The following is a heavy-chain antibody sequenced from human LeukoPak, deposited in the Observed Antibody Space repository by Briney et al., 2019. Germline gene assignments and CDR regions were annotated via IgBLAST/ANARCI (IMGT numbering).Heavy chain of an antibody. D-gene: IGHD3-10*01. V-gene: IGHV3-7*01. CDR2: IKKDVGEK. CDR1: GFTFGSHW. CDR3: ARGPPYGSRSDYFDY. J-gene: IGHJ4*02. Sequence: GGSLRLSCVGSGFTFGSHWMHWVRQAPGKGLEWVASIKKDVGEKFYVDSVKGRFTISRDNAKNSLYLHMNSLRVEDTAVYYCARGPPYGSRSDYFDYWGQGTLVAVSS.